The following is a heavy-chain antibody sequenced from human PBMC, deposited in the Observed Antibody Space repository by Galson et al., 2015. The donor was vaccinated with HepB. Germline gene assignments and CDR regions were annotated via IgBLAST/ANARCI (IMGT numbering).Heavy chain of an antibody. CDR2: ISGDTYGK. D-gene: IGHD6-19*01. Sequence: SLRLSCAGSGFIFKDYALTWVRQAPGKGLQWVAGISGDTYGKYYTDSVKGRFTISRDNSNNRLYLQMTNMRADDTATYYCAKGRGWYTGFDSWGQGALATVS. V-gene: IGHV3-23*01. J-gene: IGHJ4*02. CDR1: GFIFKDYA. CDR3: AKGRGWYTGFDS.